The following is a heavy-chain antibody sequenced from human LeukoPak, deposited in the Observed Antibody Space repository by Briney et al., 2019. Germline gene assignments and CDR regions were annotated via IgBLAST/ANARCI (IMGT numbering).Heavy chain of an antibody. CDR3: ARDALGTVTGSWFDP. Sequence: PSETLSLTCTVSGGSISSYYWSWIRQPPGKGLEWIGSIYYSGSTYYNPSLKSRVTISVDTSKNQFSLKLSSVTAADTAVYYCARDALGTVTGSWFDPWGQGTLVTVSS. J-gene: IGHJ5*02. CDR2: IYYSGST. CDR1: GGSISSYY. D-gene: IGHD4-11*01. V-gene: IGHV4-39*07.